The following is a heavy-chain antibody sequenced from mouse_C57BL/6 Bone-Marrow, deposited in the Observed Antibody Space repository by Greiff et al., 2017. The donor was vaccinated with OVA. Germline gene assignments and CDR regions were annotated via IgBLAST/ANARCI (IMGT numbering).Heavy chain of an antibody. CDR3: ARWLLRRYYYAMDY. CDR2: IYPGSGST. CDR1: GYTFTSYW. D-gene: IGHD2-3*01. V-gene: IGHV1-55*01. J-gene: IGHJ4*01. Sequence: QVQLQQPGAELVKPGASVKMSCKASGYTFTSYWITWVKQRPGQGLEWIGDIYPGSGSTNYNEKFKSKATLTVDTSYSTAYMQLSSLTSEDSAVYYCARWLLRRYYYAMDYWGQGTSVTVSS.